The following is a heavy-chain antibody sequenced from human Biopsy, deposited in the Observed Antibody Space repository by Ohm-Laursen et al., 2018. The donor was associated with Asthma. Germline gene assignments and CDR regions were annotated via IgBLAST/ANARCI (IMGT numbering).Heavy chain of an antibody. J-gene: IGHJ4*02. CDR2: ISYDGSNK. D-gene: IGHD3-16*02. CDR3: ARDLHPTNHLGELSEGFDY. CDR1: GFTFSSYG. Sequence: SLRLSCTAFGFTFSSYGMHWVRQAPGKGLEWVAVISYDGSNKYYADSVKGRFTISRDNSKNTLYLQMNSLRAEDTAVYYCARDLHPTNHLGELSEGFDYWGQGTLVTVSS. V-gene: IGHV3-30*03.